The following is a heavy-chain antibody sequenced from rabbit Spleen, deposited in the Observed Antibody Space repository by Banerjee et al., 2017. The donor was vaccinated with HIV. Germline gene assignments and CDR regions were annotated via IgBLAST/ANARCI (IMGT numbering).Heavy chain of an antibody. CDR1: GFSFSRSYY. V-gene: IGHV1S47*01. CDR2: IYNGDGTT. CDR3: ARGSATMTMVITGYYLGL. J-gene: IGHJ4*01. Sequence: ESGGDIVKPGASLTLTCTASGFSFSRSYYICWVRQAPGKGLEWIGCIYNGDGTTYYASWVNGRFSISRSTSLNTVTLQMTSLTAADTATYFCARGSATMTMVITGYYLGLWGQGTLVTVS. D-gene: IGHD2-1*01.